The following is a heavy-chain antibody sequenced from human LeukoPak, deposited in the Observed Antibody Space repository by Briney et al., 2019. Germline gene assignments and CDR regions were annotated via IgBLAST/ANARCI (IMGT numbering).Heavy chain of an antibody. Sequence: PGGSLRLSCAASGFTFSSYGMHWVRQAPGKGLEWVAVISYDGSNKYYADSVKGRFTISRDNSKNTPYLQMNSLRAEDTAVYYCAKLGLVIQDFDYWGQGTLVTVSS. D-gene: IGHD3/OR15-3a*01. J-gene: IGHJ4*02. V-gene: IGHV3-30*18. CDR2: ISYDGSNK. CDR1: GFTFSSYG. CDR3: AKLGLVIQDFDY.